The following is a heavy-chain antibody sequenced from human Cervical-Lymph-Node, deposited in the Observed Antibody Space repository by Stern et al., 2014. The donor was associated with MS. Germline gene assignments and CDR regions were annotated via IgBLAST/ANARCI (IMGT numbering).Heavy chain of an antibody. Sequence: VQLLESGGGVVQPGRSLRLSCAASGFSFSTYSMHWVRQAPGKGLEWVSLISYDGSYKYYADSVKGRFTISRDNSKKNPYLQMNSLRAEDTAVYYCARWLQYYKSFDNGGHGPLVTASS. V-gene: IGHV3-30*04. CDR2: ISYDGSYK. CDR1: GFSFSTYS. CDR3: ARWLQYYKSFDN. J-gene: IGHJ4*01. D-gene: IGHD5-24*01.